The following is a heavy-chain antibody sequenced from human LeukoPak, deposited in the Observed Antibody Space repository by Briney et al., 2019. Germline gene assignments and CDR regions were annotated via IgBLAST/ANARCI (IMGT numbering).Heavy chain of an antibody. CDR3: ARNTYYYDSSGYFFDY. CDR2: INPNSGGT. V-gene: IGHV1-2*02. D-gene: IGHD3-22*01. J-gene: IGHJ4*02. CDR1: GCTFTSYD. Sequence: ASVKVSCKASGCTFTSYDINWVRQATGQGLEWMGWINPNSGGTNYAQKFQGRVTMTRDTSISTAYMELRSLRSDDTAVYYCARNTYYYDSSGYFFDYWGQGTLATVSS.